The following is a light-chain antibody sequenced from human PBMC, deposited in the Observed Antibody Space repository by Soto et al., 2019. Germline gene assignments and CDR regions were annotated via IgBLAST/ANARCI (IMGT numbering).Light chain of an antibody. CDR2: DVS. Sequence: QSALTQPRSVSGSPGQSVTISCTGTSSDIGAYDYVSWYQQLPDKAPRIMIYDVSERASGVPDRFSGSKSGNTASLTISGLQAEDEGDYYCCSYAGRYIWIFGGGTQLTVL. CDR3: CSYAGRYIWI. J-gene: IGLJ2*01. CDR1: SSDIGAYDY. V-gene: IGLV2-11*01.